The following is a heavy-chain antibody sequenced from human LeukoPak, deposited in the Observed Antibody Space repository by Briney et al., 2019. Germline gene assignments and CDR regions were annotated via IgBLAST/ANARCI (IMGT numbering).Heavy chain of an antibody. Sequence: PGRSLRLSCAASGFTFSSYGMHWVRQAPGKGLEWVVAIWYDGSNKYYADSVKGRFTISRDNSKNTLYLQMNSLRAEDTAVYYCARTYDFWSGYYYYYGMDVWGQGTTVTVSS. CDR2: IWYDGSNK. V-gene: IGHV3-33*01. J-gene: IGHJ6*02. CDR1: GFTFSSYG. CDR3: ARTYDFWSGYYYYYGMDV. D-gene: IGHD3-3*01.